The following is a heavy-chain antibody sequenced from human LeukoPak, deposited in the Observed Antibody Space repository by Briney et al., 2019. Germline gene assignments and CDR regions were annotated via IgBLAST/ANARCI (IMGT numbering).Heavy chain of an antibody. D-gene: IGHD4-17*01. V-gene: IGHV3-21*01. CDR2: ISSSSSYI. J-gene: IGHJ4*02. Sequence: PGGSLRLSCAASGFTFSSYSMNWVRQAPGKGLEWVASISSSSSYIYYADSVKGRFTISRDNAKNSLYLQMNSLRAEDTAVYYCARHDYGHYVPDYWGQGTLVTVSS. CDR3: ARHDYGHYVPDY. CDR1: GFTFSSYS.